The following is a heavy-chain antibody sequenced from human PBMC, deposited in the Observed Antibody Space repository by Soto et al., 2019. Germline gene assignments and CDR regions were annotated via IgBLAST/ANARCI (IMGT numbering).Heavy chain of an antibody. CDR2: ISGSGGST. Sequence: GGSLRLSCAASGFTFSSYAMSWVCQAPGKGLEWVSAISGSGGSTYYADSVKGRFTISRDNSKNTLYLQMNSLRAEDTAVYYCAKDQETAEENYYYGMDVRGQGTTVTVSS. CDR3: AKDQETAEENYYYGMDV. D-gene: IGHD5-18*01. V-gene: IGHV3-23*01. J-gene: IGHJ6*02. CDR1: GFTFSSYA.